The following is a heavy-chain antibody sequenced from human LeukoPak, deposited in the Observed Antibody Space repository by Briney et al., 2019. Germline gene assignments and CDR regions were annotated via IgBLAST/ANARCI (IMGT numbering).Heavy chain of an antibody. CDR2: INGDGRDK. D-gene: IGHD3-9*01. J-gene: IGHJ4*02. CDR1: GLTFSRYW. Sequence: GGSLRLSCAASGLTFSRYWMNWVRQAPGKGLEWVANINGDGRDKYYVGSVRGRFTISRDNADNALYLQMNSLRGDDTALYYCARGVDSAIDWWGQGTLVTVSS. CDR3: ARGVDSAIDW. V-gene: IGHV3-7*01.